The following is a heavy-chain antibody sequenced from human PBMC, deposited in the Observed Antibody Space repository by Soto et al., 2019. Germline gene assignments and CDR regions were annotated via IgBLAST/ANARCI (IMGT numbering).Heavy chain of an antibody. Sequence: GASVKVSCKASGGTFSSYPISWVRQAPGQGLEWMGRIIPVLGIANYAQKFQGRVTITADKSTSTAYMELSSLRSEDTAVYYCASYPSGYYDSSGYYYFDYWGQGTLVTVSS. CDR1: GGTFSSYP. D-gene: IGHD3-22*01. CDR3: ASYPSGYYDSSGYYYFDY. V-gene: IGHV1-69*02. J-gene: IGHJ4*02. CDR2: IIPVLGIA.